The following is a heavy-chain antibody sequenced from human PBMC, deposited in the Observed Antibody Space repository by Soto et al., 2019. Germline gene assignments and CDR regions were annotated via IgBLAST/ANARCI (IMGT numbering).Heavy chain of an antibody. CDR1: GFTFSSYA. CDR3: AKDKFPQTYPYSSGWCPPYY. CDR2: ISGGGGST. J-gene: IGHJ4*02. D-gene: IGHD6-19*01. Sequence: GGSLRLSCAASGFTFSSYAMSWVRQAPGKGLEWVSAISGGGGSTYYASSVKGRFTICRDNSKNTLYLQMNSLRAEDTAVSYCAKDKFPQTYPYSSGWCPPYYWGQGTLVTVSS. V-gene: IGHV3-23*01.